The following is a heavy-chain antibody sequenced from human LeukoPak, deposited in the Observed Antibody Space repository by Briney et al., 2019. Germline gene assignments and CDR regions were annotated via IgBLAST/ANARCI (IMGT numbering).Heavy chain of an antibody. D-gene: IGHD3-9*01. Sequence: PGGSLRLSCAASGFTFSSYGMHWVRQAPGKGLEWVAFIRYDGSNKYYADSVKGRFTISRDNSKNTLYLQMNSLRAEDTAVYYCAKESGYYDILPYYFDYWGQGTLVTVSS. J-gene: IGHJ4*02. CDR3: AKESGYYDILPYYFDY. CDR1: GFTFSSYG. CDR2: IRYDGSNK. V-gene: IGHV3-30*02.